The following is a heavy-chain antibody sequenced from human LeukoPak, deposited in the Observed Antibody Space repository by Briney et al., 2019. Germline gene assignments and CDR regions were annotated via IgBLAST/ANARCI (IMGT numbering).Heavy chain of an antibody. Sequence: PGGSLRLSCAASGFTFSDYYMSWIRQAPGKGLEWVSYISSSGSTIYYADSVKGRFTISRDNAKNSLYLQMNSLRAEDTAVYYCARGENDYGDYVPEKYGMDVWGQGTTVTVSS. CDR3: ARGENDYGDYVPEKYGMDV. CDR2: ISSSGSTI. CDR1: GFTFSDYY. D-gene: IGHD4-17*01. J-gene: IGHJ6*02. V-gene: IGHV3-11*01.